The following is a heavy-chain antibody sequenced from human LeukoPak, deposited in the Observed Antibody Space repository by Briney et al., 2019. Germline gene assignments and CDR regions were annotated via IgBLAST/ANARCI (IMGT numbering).Heavy chain of an antibody. CDR1: GGPISSYY. J-gene: IGHJ3*02. CDR3: ARVRGYSYGSDAFDI. CDR2: IYYSGST. D-gene: IGHD5-18*01. V-gene: IGHV4-59*01. Sequence: SETLSLTCTVSGGPISSYYWSWIRQPPGKGLQWIGYIYYSGSTNYNPSLKSRVTISVDTSKNQLSLKLSSVTAADTAVFYCARVRGYSYGSDAFDIWGQGTVVTVSS.